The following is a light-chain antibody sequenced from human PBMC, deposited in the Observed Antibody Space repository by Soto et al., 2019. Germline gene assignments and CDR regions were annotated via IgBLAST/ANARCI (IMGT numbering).Light chain of an antibody. J-gene: IGKJ4*01. Sequence: EIVLTQPPSTLSLSPGERATLSCRASQSVSSNLAWYQQKPGQAPRLLIYDASNRATGIPARFSGSGSGTDFTLTISSLQPEDFAVYYCHQRSNWPPTFGGGAMVDI. V-gene: IGKV3-11*01. CDR1: QSVSSN. CDR2: DAS. CDR3: HQRSNWPPT.